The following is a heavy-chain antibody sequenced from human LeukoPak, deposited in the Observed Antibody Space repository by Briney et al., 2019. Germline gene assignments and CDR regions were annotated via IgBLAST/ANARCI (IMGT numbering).Heavy chain of an antibody. CDR1: GGTLNSHA. CDR3: ARHSGYHSTMYLDY. D-gene: IGHD3-22*01. V-gene: IGHV1-69*13. CDR2: ITAIFHAT. J-gene: IGHJ4*02. Sequence: ASVKVSCKTSGGTLNSHAISWVRQAPGQGLEWMGGITAIFHATNYAQEFQGRVTITADEFMSTVYMELSSLRSEDTAVYYCARHSGYHSTMYLDYWGQGTLVTVSS.